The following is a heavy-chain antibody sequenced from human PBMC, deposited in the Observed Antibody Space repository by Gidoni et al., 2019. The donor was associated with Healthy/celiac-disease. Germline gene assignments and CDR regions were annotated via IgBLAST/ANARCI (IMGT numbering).Heavy chain of an antibody. D-gene: IGHD3-22*01. V-gene: IGHV3-23*01. J-gene: IGHJ4*02. Sequence: EVQLLESGGGLVQPGGSLSLSCAASGFTVSSYAMSCVCQAPGKGLGWVSAISGSGGSTYYADSVKGRFTISRDNPKNTLYLQMNSLRAEDTAVYYCAKEKVYYDSSGYLPFFDFWGQGTLVTVSS. CDR1: GFTVSSYA. CDR2: ISGSGGST. CDR3: AKEKVYYDSSGYLPFFDF.